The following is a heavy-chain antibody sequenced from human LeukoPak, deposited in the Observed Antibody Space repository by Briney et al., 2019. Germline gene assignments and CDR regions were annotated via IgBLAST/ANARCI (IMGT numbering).Heavy chain of an antibody. CDR3: ARGSLWFGELFDY. J-gene: IGHJ4*02. Sequence: GGSLRLSCEGSAFIFSGHWMNWVRQTPGKGLEWVASIKEDGSERQYVDSVKGRFSISRDNTKGSLYLQMNSLRAEDTAVYYCARGSLWFGELFDYWGQGTLVTVSS. D-gene: IGHD3-10*01. CDR2: IKEDGSER. CDR1: AFIFSGHW. V-gene: IGHV3-7*03.